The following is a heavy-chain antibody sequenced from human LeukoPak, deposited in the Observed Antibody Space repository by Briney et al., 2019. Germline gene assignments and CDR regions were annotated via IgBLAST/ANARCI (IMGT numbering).Heavy chain of an antibody. Sequence: PGGSLRLSCAASGFTFSDYYMSWIRQAPGKGLEWVSYISSSGSTIYYADSVKGRFTISRDNAKNSLYLQMNSLRAEDTAVYYCGGSRYYYYYYMDVWGKGTTVTVSS. CDR3: GGSRYYYYYYMDV. CDR2: ISSSGSTI. V-gene: IGHV3-11*04. D-gene: IGHD3-16*01. J-gene: IGHJ6*03. CDR1: GFTFSDYY.